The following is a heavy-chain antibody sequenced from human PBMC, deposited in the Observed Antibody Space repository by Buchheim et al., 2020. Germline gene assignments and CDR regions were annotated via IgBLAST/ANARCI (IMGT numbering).Heavy chain of an antibody. D-gene: IGHD1-7*01. CDR2: IYFSGRT. CDR3: ARVVGTGTTTYYYYGMDV. CDR1: GGSISSSSYY. Sequence: QLQLQESGPGLVKPSETLSLTCTVSGGSISSSSYYWGWIRQPPGKGLEWIGSIYFSGRTYYNPSLKSRVTISVDTSKNQFSLKLSSVTAADTAVYYCARVVGTGTTTYYYYGMDVWGQGTT. V-gene: IGHV4-39*01. J-gene: IGHJ6*02.